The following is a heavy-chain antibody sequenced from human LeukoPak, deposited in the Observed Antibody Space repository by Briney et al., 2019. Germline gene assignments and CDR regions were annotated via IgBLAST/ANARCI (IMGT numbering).Heavy chain of an antibody. D-gene: IGHD3-10*01. CDR2: IHHSGST. Sequence: PSETLSLTCTVSGYSIRSDYYWGWIRQSAGKGLEWIGSIHHSGSTFYNPSLKSRVTISVDTSKNQFSLKLSPVTAADTAVYYCARGPLGASFDYWGQGTLVTVSS. CDR1: GYSIRSDYY. CDR3: ARGPLGASFDY. J-gene: IGHJ4*02. V-gene: IGHV4-38-2*02.